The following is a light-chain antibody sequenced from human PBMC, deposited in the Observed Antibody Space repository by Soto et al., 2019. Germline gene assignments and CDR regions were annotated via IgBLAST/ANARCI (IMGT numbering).Light chain of an antibody. J-gene: IGKJ1*01. V-gene: IGKV3-11*01. CDR1: PNLRGY. Sequence: VFTQSPAILSLSPGERTTLSCRAMPNLRGYLAWYRQKPGQAPRLLIYAAYNRATGIPTRFSGSGSGTDFTLTISSLEPEDSAVYYCQQRHMWPITFGQGTKVDI. CDR3: QQRHMWPIT. CDR2: AAY.